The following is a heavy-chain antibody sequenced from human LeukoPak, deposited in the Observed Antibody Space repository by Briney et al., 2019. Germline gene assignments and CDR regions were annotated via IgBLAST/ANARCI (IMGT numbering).Heavy chain of an antibody. J-gene: IGHJ4*02. V-gene: IGHV4-59*11. Sequence: SETLSLTCTVSGGSISSHYWSWIRQPPGKGLEWVGYISDSGSTTYNPSLKSRVTISVDTSKNQFSLKLSSVTAADTAVYYCARDKAPCSSTNCPFYGFDYWGQGALVTVSS. D-gene: IGHD2-2*01. CDR2: ISDSGST. CDR1: GGSISSHY. CDR3: ARDKAPCSSTNCPFYGFDY.